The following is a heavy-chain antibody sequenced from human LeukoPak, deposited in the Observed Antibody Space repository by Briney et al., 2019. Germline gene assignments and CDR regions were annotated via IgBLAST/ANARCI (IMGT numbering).Heavy chain of an antibody. CDR1: GFTFSSYE. Sequence: GGSLRLSCAASGFTFSSYEMNWVRQAPGKGLEWVSYISNTGYTIYYADSVKGRFTISRDNAKNSLYLQMNSLRAEDTAVYYCARSGGGMGDAFDIWGQGTMVTVSS. V-gene: IGHV3-48*03. CDR2: ISNTGYTI. J-gene: IGHJ3*02. CDR3: ARSGGGMGDAFDI. D-gene: IGHD1-26*01.